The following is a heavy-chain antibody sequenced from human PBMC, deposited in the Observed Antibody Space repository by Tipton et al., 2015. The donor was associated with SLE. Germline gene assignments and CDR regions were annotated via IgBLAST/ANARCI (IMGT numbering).Heavy chain of an antibody. Sequence: GSLRLSCAASGFTFSSYWMHWVRQAPGKGLVWVSRINIDGSYTSYADSVKGRFTISRDNAKNTVYLQMNSLRGEDTAVYYCARGGGSVAMASGYWGQGTLVTVSS. CDR1: GFTFSSYW. V-gene: IGHV3-74*01. CDR3: ARGGGSVAMASGY. CDR2: INIDGSYT. J-gene: IGHJ4*02. D-gene: IGHD5-12*01.